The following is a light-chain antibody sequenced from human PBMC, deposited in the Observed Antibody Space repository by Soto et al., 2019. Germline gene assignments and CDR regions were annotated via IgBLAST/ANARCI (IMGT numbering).Light chain of an antibody. CDR1: NSDVGGYNF. CDR3: SSYTSSSTLV. V-gene: IGLV2-14*01. CDR2: DVT. Sequence: QSALTQPAFVSGSPGQSITISCTGTNSDVGGYNFVSWYQQHPGKVLKLMIYDVTNRPSGVPNRFSGSKSGNTASLTSSGLQSEYEADYYCSSYTSSSTLVFGTGTKVTVL. J-gene: IGLJ1*01.